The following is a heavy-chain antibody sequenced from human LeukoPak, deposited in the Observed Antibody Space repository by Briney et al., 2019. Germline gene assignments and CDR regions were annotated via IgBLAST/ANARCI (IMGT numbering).Heavy chain of an antibody. Sequence: GGSLRLSCAASGFTFSDYYMSWIRQAPGKGLEWVSYISSRGTTKYYADSVKGRITISRDNAKNSLFLQVNSQRAEDTAVYYCARDTESGSSHWGQGTLVTVSS. V-gene: IGHV3-11*01. CDR1: GFTFSDYY. CDR3: ARDTESGSSH. D-gene: IGHD6-6*01. J-gene: IGHJ4*02. CDR2: ISSRGTTK.